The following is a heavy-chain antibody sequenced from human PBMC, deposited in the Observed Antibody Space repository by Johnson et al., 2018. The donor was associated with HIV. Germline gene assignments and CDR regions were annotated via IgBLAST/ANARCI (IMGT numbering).Heavy chain of an antibody. D-gene: IGHD2-2*01. V-gene: IGHV3-66*01. Sequence: EVQLVESGGGVVQPGRSLRLSCTSAFSFSGYAMHWVRQAPGKGLEWVSVIYSGGGTYYADSVKGRFTISRDNSKTTLYLQMNSLRAEDTAAYYCASAIPGRSSWDGFDFGGQGTMVTVSS. CDR1: AFSFSGYA. CDR2: IYSGGGT. J-gene: IGHJ3*01. CDR3: ASAIPGRSSWDGFDF.